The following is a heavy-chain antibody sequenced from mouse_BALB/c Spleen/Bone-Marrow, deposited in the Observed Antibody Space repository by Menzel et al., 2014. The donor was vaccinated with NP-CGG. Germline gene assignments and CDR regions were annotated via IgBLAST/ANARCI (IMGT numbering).Heavy chain of an antibody. V-gene: IGHV4-1*02. CDR3: ARQGYYGKGDY. Sequence: EVMLVESGGGLVQPGGSLKLSCAASGFDFSRYWMSWVRQAPGKGLEWIGETNPDSSTINYTPSLKDKFIISRDNARNTLCLQMSKVRSEDTALYYCARQGYYGKGDYWGQGTTLTVSS. CDR2: TNPDSSTI. CDR1: GFDFSRYW. J-gene: IGHJ2*01. D-gene: IGHD2-1*01.